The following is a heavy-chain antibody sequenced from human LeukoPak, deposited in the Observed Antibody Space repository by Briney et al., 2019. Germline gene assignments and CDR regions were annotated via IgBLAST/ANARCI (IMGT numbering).Heavy chain of an antibody. CDR1: GFTFSSYA. J-gene: IGHJ4*02. D-gene: IGHD4-11*01. CDR3: AKARYYSNYVPFDY. CDR2: ISGSGGST. Sequence: GGSLRLSCAASGFTFSSYAMSWVRQAPGKGLEWVSAISGSGGSTYYADSVKGRFTISRDNSKKTLYLQMNSLRAEDTAVYYCAKARYYSNYVPFDYWGQGTLVTVSS. V-gene: IGHV3-23*01.